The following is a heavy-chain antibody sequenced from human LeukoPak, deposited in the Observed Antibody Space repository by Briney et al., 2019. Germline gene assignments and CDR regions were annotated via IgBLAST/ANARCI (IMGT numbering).Heavy chain of an antibody. Sequence: GGSLRLSCAASGFTFSDYYMSWIRQAPGKGLEWVSYISSSGSTIYYADSVKGRFTISRDNAKNSLYLQMNSLRAEDTAVYYCARINRNFDWPYHDYWGQGTLVTVSS. CDR2: ISSSGSTI. CDR3: ARINRNFDWPYHDY. CDR1: GFTFSDYY. D-gene: IGHD3-9*01. V-gene: IGHV3-11*01. J-gene: IGHJ4*02.